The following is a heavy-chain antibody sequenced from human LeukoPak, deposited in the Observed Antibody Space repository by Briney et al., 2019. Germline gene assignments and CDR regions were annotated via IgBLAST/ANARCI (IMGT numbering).Heavy chain of an antibody. D-gene: IGHD2-15*01. Sequence: PGGSLRLSCAVSGFTIRSYWMSWVRQARGKGPEWVASIKQDGSVTHYVDSVRGRFTISRDNAENSLYLQMNSLRAQDTAMYYCARDEACSGGACYGDAFDIWGRGTMVTVSS. V-gene: IGHV3-7*01. J-gene: IGHJ3*02. CDR2: IKQDGSVT. CDR1: GFTIRSYW. CDR3: ARDEACSGGACYGDAFDI.